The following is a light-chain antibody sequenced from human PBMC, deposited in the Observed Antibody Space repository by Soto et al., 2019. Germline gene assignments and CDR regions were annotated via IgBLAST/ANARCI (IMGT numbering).Light chain of an antibody. J-gene: IGKJ1*01. CDR2: AAS. Sequence: DIQMTQSPSSLSASVGDRVTITCRASQGISTYLVWYQQKPGTVPKLLIFAASTLQSGVPSRFSGSRSGTDFTLIISSLQPEDVATYYCQNYNGAPWTFGQGTKVEIK. CDR3: QNYNGAPWT. CDR1: QGISTY. V-gene: IGKV1-27*01.